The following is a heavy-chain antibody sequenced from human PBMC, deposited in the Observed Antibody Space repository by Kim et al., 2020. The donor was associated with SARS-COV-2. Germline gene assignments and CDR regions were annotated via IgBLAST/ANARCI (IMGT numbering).Heavy chain of an antibody. J-gene: IGHJ4*02. Sequence: PSLKSRVTIAVDTSKNQFSLKLSSVTAADTAVYYCARRFCTNGVCSLDYWGQGTLVTVSS. D-gene: IGHD2-8*01. V-gene: IGHV4-59*01. CDR3: ARRFCTNGVCSLDY.